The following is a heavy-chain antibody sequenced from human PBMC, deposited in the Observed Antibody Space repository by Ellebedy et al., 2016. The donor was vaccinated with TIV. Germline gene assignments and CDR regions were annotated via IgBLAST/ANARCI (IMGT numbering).Heavy chain of an antibody. CDR2: INQDGSQT. CDR3: ATMGSGYVAS. J-gene: IGHJ4*02. Sequence: GESLKISCLGSGFTFSGYWMIWVRQAPGKGLEWLANINQDGSQTFYVDSVKGRFTISRDNDKTSLYLQMNNLRAEDTALYYCATMGSGYVASWGQGTRVTVSS. D-gene: IGHD3-22*01. CDR1: GFTFSGYW. V-gene: IGHV3-7*01.